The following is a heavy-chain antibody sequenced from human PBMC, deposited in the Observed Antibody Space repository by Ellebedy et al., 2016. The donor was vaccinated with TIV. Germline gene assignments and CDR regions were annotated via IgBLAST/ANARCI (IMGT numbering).Heavy chain of an antibody. CDR2: INPNSGGT. J-gene: IGHJ6*03. D-gene: IGHD1-20*01. CDR3: ARAITAYHYYYMDV. CDR1: GYTFTGYY. V-gene: IGHV1-2*02. Sequence: ASVKVSCXTSGYTFTGYYIHWVRQDPGQGLEWMGWINPNSGGTIYAQKFQGRVTMTGDTSISTAYMDLSRLRSDDTAVYYCARAITAYHYYYMDVWGKGTTVTVSS.